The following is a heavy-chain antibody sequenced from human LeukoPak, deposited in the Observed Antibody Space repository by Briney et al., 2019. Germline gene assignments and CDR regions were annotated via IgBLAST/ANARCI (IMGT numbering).Heavy chain of an antibody. V-gene: IGHV3-11*01. J-gene: IGHJ4*02. D-gene: IGHD2-2*01. Sequence: GGSLRLSCAASGFTFSDYYMSWIRQAPGKGLEWVSYISSSGSTIYYADSMKGRFTISRDNAKNSLYLQMNSLRAEDTAVYYCAKEHLRGYCSSTSCLTPFDYWGQGTLVTVSS. CDR1: GFTFSDYY. CDR2: ISSSGSTI. CDR3: AKEHLRGYCSSTSCLTPFDY.